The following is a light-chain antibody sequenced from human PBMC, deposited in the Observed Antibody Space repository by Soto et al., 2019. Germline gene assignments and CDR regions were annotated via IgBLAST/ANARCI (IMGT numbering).Light chain of an antibody. J-gene: IGKJ5*01. Sequence: DVVLTQTPLSLSVTPGQPASMSCKSTQSLLYGDGKTYLYWYLQRPGQPPQLLIYDVSNRFSGGPDRFSGSGSGTDFTLKISRVEAEDVGVYYCMQRTHVPITCGQGTRLEIK. CDR3: MQRTHVPIT. CDR2: DVS. V-gene: IGKV2D-29*01. CDR1: QSLLYGDGKTY.